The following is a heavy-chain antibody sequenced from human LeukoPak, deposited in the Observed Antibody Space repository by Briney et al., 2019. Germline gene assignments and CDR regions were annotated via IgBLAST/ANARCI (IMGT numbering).Heavy chain of an antibody. Sequence: LTGGSLRLSCAASGFTFSSYAMHWVRQAPGKGLEWVAVISYDGSNKYYADSVKGRFTISRDNSKNTLYLQMNSLRAEDTAVYYCARAVTRPYNWFDPWGQGTLVTVSS. CDR3: ARAVTRPYNWFDP. D-gene: IGHD4-17*01. J-gene: IGHJ5*02. V-gene: IGHV3-30-3*01. CDR1: GFTFSSYA. CDR2: ISYDGSNK.